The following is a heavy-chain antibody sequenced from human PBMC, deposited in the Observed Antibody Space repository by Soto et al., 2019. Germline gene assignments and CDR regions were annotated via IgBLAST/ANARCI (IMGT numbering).Heavy chain of an antibody. CDR3: ARDASVYYQNFDY. Sequence: QVQLVGSGGGVVQPGRSLRLSCVASGFTFGDHGMHWVRQAPGKGLEWVAVVWYDGTNKYYADSVKGRFTISRDNSKNTLYLQMNSLRAEDTAVYYCARDASVYYQNFDYWGQGTLVTVSS. D-gene: IGHD3-22*01. J-gene: IGHJ4*02. CDR1: GFTFGDHG. CDR2: VWYDGTNK. V-gene: IGHV3-33*01.